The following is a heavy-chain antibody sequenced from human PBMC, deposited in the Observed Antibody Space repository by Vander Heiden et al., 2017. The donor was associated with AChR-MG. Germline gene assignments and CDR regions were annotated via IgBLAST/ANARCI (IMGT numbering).Heavy chain of an antibody. D-gene: IGHD3-10*01. Sequence: QITLKESGPTLVKPTQTLTLTCTFSGFSLSTSGVGVGWIRQPPGKALEWLALIYWDDDKRYSPSLKSRLTITKDTSKNQVVLTMTNMDPVDTATYYCAHRPQYGSGSYYNEPGGYYFDYWGQGTLVTVSS. J-gene: IGHJ4*02. CDR2: IYWDDDK. V-gene: IGHV2-5*02. CDR1: GFSLSTSGVG. CDR3: AHRPQYGSGSYYNEPGGYYFDY.